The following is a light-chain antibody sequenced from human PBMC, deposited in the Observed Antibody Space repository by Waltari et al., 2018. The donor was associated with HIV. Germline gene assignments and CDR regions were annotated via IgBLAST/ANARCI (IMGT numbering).Light chain of an antibody. CDR1: SSNTGSNT. V-gene: IGLV1-44*01. CDR2: SNK. CDR3: AVWDDSLNGWV. Sequence: QSVLTQPPSASGTPGQRVTISCSGRSSNTGSNTVNWYQQFPGTAPKLLIYSNKQRPSGVPDRFSGSKSGTSASLAISGLQSEDEADYYCAVWDDSLNGWVFGGGTKLTV. J-gene: IGLJ3*02.